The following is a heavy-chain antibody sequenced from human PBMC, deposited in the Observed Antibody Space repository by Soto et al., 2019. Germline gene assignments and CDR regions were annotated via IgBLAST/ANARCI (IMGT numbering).Heavy chain of an antibody. Sequence: VGSLRLSCAASGFTVSSNYMSWVRQAPGKGLEWVSVIYSGGSTYYADSVKGRFTISRHNSKNTLYLQMNSLRAEDTAVYYCARATYYDFWSGYYDYYYYMDVWAKGPRSPSP. CDR3: ARATYYDFWSGYYDYYYYMDV. V-gene: IGHV3-53*04. J-gene: IGHJ6*03. CDR1: GFTVSSNY. CDR2: IYSGGST. D-gene: IGHD3-3*01.